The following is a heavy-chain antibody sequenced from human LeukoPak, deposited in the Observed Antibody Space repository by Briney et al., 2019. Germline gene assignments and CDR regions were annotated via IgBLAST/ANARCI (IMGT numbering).Heavy chain of an antibody. J-gene: IGHJ4*02. CDR3: AKDSHSSGWYYFNY. CDR1: GFTFSSYA. V-gene: IGHV3-23*01. CDR2: ISGSGGST. Sequence: GGSLRLSCAASGFTFSSYAMSWVRQAPGKGLEWGSGISGSGGSTYYADSVKGRFTISRDNSKNTLHLQMNSLRAEDTALYYCAKDSHSSGWYYFNYWGQETLVTVSS. D-gene: IGHD6-19*01.